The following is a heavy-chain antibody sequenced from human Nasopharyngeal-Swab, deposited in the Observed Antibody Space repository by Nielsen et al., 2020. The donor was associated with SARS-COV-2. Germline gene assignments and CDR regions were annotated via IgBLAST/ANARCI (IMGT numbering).Heavy chain of an antibody. J-gene: IGHJ4*02. CDR2: IYYSEST. CDR1: GGSMRSYY. Sequence: GSLRLSCTVSGGSMRSYYWNWIRQPPGKGLEWIGYIYYSESTNYNPSPKSRVTISVDTSENQFSLKLRSVTAADTAVYYCAREMASFDNWGQGTLVTVSS. V-gene: IGHV4-59*01. D-gene: IGHD5-24*01. CDR3: AREMASFDN.